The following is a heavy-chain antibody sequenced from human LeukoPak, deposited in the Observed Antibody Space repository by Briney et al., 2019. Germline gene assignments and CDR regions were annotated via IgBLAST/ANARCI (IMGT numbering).Heavy chain of an antibody. CDR1: GYSFTSYW. D-gene: IGHD3-3*01. Sequence: GESLKISCKGSGYSFTSYWIGWVRQMPGKGLEWMGIIYPGDSDTRYSPSFQGQVTISADKSISTAYLQWSSLKASDTAMYYCARRGVYYDFWSGTAAYWGQGTLVTVSS. V-gene: IGHV5-51*01. CDR3: ARRGVYYDFWSGTAAY. J-gene: IGHJ4*02. CDR2: IYPGDSDT.